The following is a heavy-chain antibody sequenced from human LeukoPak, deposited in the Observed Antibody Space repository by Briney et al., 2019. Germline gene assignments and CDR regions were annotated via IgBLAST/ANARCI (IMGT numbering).Heavy chain of an antibody. Sequence: PGGSLRLSCAASGFTFSSYSMNWVRQAPGKGLEWVSSISTSSSYIYYADSAKGRFTISRDNSKNTLYLQMNSLRAEDTAVYYCARARISWYDVGYWGQGTLVTVSS. J-gene: IGHJ4*02. CDR2: ISTSSSYI. V-gene: IGHV3-21*01. CDR1: GFTFSSYS. CDR3: ARARISWYDVGY. D-gene: IGHD1-1*01.